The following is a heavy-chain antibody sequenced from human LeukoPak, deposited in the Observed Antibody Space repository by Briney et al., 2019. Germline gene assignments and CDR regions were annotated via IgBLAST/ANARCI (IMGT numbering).Heavy chain of an antibody. CDR3: ARLGEDYYDSSGYSTAAY. CDR1: GGSISSSSYY. Sequence: PSETLSLTCTVSGGSISSSSYYWGWIRQPPGKGLEWIGSIYYSGSTYYNPSLKSRVTISVDTSKNQSSLKLSSVTAADTAVYYCARLGEDYYDSSGYSTAAYWGQGTLVTVSS. V-gene: IGHV4-39*01. D-gene: IGHD3-22*01. CDR2: IYYSGST. J-gene: IGHJ4*02.